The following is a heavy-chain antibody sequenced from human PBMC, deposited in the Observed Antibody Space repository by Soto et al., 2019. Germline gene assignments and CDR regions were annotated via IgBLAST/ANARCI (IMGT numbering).Heavy chain of an antibody. D-gene: IGHD1-26*01. CDR3: ARDRGSYALDY. CDR1: GYTFTSYG. CDR2: ISAYNGNT. J-gene: IGHJ4*02. Sequence: QVQLVQSGAEVKKPGASVKVSCKASGYTFTSYGISWVRQAPGQGLEWMGWISAYNGNTNYAQKLQVRVTMTTDTSLSTAYMELRSMRSADTAVYYWARDRGSYALDYWGQRTLVNVSS. V-gene: IGHV1-18*01.